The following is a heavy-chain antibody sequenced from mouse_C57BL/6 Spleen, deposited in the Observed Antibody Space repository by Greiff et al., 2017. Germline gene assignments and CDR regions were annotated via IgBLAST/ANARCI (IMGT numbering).Heavy chain of an antibody. J-gene: IGHJ4*01. CDR3: ARDGSSHYAMDY. Sequence: VKLVESGAELVKPGASVKISCKASGYAFSSYWMNWVKQRPGKGLEWIGQIYPGDGDTNYNGKFKGKATLTADKSSSTAYMQLSSLTSEDSAVDFCARDGSSHYAMDYWGQGTSVTVSS. D-gene: IGHD1-1*01. V-gene: IGHV1-80*01. CDR1: GYAFSSYW. CDR2: IYPGDGDT.